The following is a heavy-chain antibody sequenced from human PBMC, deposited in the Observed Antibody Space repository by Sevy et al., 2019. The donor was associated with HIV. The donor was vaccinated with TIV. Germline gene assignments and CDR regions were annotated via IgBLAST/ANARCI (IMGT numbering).Heavy chain of an antibody. Sequence: GGSLRLSCTASGFTFRRNSMNWVRQAPGKGLEWLAYINTLSDTIKYADSVKGRFTISRDNAKNSLYLQMNSLRVEDTAVYYCARDASVAAYYFDFGAREHWSPSPQ. CDR1: GFTFRRNS. V-gene: IGHV3-48*01. D-gene: IGHD6-19*01. CDR2: INTLSDTI. CDR3: ARDASVAAYYFD. J-gene: IGHJ4*02.